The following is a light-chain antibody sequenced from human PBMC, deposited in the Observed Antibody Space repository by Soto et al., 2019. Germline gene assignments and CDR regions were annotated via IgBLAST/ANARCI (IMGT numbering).Light chain of an antibody. CDR2: DAS. Sequence: AIQLTQSPSSLSASVGDRVTITCRASQGISSALAWYQQKPGKAPKLLIYDASSLESGVPSRFSGSGSGTDFTLTISSLQPEDFATYYCQQFTSYPHGYTFGQGTKLEIK. CDR3: QQFTSYPHGYT. J-gene: IGKJ2*01. V-gene: IGKV1-13*02. CDR1: QGISSA.